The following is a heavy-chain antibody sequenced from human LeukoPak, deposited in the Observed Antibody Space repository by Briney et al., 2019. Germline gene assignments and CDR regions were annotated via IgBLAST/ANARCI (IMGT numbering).Heavy chain of an antibody. D-gene: IGHD2-2*02. CDR3: ARGPRYCSSTSCYRPYHFDY. CDR1: GGSISSGDYY. CDR2: IYYSGST. V-gene: IGHV4-30-4*08. J-gene: IGHJ4*02. Sequence: SQTLSLTRTVSGGSISSGDYYWSWIRQPPGKGLEWIGYIYYSGSTYYNPSLKSRVTISVDTSKNQFSLKLSSVTAADTAVYYCARGPRYCSSTSCYRPYHFDYWGQGTLVTVSS.